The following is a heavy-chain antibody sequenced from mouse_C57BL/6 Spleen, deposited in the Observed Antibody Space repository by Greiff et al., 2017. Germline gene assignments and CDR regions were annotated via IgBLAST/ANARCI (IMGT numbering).Heavy chain of an antibody. CDR3: ARVSKGSYFDY. V-gene: IGHV1-80*01. Sequence: QVQLQQSGAELVKPGASVKISCKASGYAFSSYWMNWVKQRPGKGLEWIGQIYPGDGDTNYNGKFKGKATLTADKSSSAAYMQLSSLTSEYSAVYFCARVSKGSYFDYWGQGTTLTVSS. CDR1: GYAFSSYW. J-gene: IGHJ2*01. CDR2: IYPGDGDT.